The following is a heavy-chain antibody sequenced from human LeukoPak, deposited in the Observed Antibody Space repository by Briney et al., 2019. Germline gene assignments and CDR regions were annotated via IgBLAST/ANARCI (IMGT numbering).Heavy chain of an antibody. Sequence: GGSLRLSCAASGFTFSGYWMHWVRQAPEKGLVWVSRMNSDGSSRTYADSVKGRFTISRDNAKNTLYLQMNSLRAEDTAVYYCVGDSWGLDYWGQGTLVTVSS. D-gene: IGHD7-27*01. J-gene: IGHJ4*02. CDR2: MNSDGSSR. CDR1: GFTFSGYW. V-gene: IGHV3-74*01. CDR3: VGDSWGLDY.